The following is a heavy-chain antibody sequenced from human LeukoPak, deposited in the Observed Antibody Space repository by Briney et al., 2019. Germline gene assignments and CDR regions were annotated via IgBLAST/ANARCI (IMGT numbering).Heavy chain of an antibody. CDR2: IYYSGNT. J-gene: IGHJ6*03. Sequence: SETLSLTCTVSGVSISSSNSYWGWIRQPPGKGLEWIGSIYYSGNTYYNPSLKSRVTISVDTSKNQFSLKLSSVTAADTAVYYRARGDRGGILYYYYFMDVWGKGTTVTVSS. V-gene: IGHV4-39*07. CDR1: GVSISSSNSY. CDR3: ARGDRGGILYYYYFMDV. D-gene: IGHD3-10*01.